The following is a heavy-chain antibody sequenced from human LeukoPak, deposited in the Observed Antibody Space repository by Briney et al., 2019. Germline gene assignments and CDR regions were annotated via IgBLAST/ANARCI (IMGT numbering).Heavy chain of an antibody. CDR3: ARTLSSSSDFDY. V-gene: IGHV1-2*02. D-gene: IGHD6-6*01. Sequence: ASVKVSCKASGYTFTSYGISWVRQAPGQGLEWMGWINPNSGGTNYAQKFQGRVTMTRDTSISTAYMELSRLRSDDTAVYYCARTLSSSSDFDYWGQGTLVTVSS. CDR2: INPNSGGT. CDR1: GYTFTSYG. J-gene: IGHJ4*02.